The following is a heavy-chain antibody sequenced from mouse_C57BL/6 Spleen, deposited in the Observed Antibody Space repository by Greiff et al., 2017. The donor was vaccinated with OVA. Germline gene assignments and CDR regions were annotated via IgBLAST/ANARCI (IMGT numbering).Heavy chain of an antibody. D-gene: IGHD1-1*01. CDR2: IDPSDSYT. V-gene: IGHV1-69*01. CDR1: GYTFTSYW. J-gene: IGHJ2*01. Sequence: VQLQQSGAELVMPGASVKLSCKASGYTFTSYWMHWVKQRPGQGLEWIGEIDPSDSYTNYNQKFKGKSTLTVDKSSSTAYMQLSSLTSEDSAVYYCARRESPGSRYFDYWGQGTTLTVSS. CDR3: ARRESPGSRYFDY.